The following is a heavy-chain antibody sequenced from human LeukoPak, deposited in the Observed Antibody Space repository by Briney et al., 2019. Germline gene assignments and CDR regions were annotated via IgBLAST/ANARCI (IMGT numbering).Heavy chain of an antibody. J-gene: IGHJ4*02. CDR3: ARNQYCSSTNCYGGRGALDF. V-gene: IGHV7-4-1*02. CDR2: INTDTGNP. D-gene: IGHD2-2*01. Sequence: ASVKVSCKASGYSFTNYAMNWVRQAPGQGLEWMGWINTDTGNPTYAQGFTGRFVFSLDTSVSTAYLQISSLKAEDTALYYCARNQYCSSTNCYGGRGALDFWGQGTLLTVSS. CDR1: GYSFTNYA.